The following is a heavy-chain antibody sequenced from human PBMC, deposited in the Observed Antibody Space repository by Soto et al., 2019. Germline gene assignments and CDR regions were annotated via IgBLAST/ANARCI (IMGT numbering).Heavy chain of an antibody. CDR1: GFSLNTRGMC. V-gene: IGHV2-70*01. D-gene: IGHD6-19*01. CDR3: ARSYDTSGFSLDY. J-gene: IGHJ4*02. Sequence: SGPTLVNPTQTLPLTCTFSGFSLNTRGMCVSWIRQPPGKALEWLAIIDWDDNKSYSTSLKTRLSISKDTSKNQVVLTMTNVDPVDTATYYCARSYDTSGFSLDYRGQGIRVTVSS. CDR2: IDWDDNK.